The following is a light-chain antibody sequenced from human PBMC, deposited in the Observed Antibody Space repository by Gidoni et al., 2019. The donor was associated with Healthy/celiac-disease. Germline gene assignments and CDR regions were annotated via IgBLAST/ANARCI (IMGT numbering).Light chain of an antibody. CDR2: GAS. CDR3: QQYGSSPGVT. Sequence: EIVLTQSPGTLSLSPGERATLSCRASQSVSSSYLAWYQQKPDQAPRLLIYGASSRATGIPDRFSGSGSGTDFTLTISRLEPEDFAVYYCQQYGSSPGVTFGPXTKVDIK. V-gene: IGKV3-20*01. CDR1: QSVSSSY. J-gene: IGKJ3*01.